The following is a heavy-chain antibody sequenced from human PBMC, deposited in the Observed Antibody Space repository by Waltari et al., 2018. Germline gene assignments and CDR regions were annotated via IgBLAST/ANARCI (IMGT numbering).Heavy chain of an antibody. CDR2: IIPIFVTE. D-gene: IGHD6-19*01. J-gene: IGHJ3*02. V-gene: IGHV1-69*12. CDR1: GGTFSSYA. Sequence: QVQLVQSGAEVKKPGSSVKVSCKASGGTFSSYAISWVRQAHGHGVEWMGGIIPIFVTETYAQKCQGRGTITADESTSTAYMELSSLRSEYTAVYYCARDRYSSGWYHDAFDIWGQGTMVTVSS. CDR3: ARDRYSSGWYHDAFDI.